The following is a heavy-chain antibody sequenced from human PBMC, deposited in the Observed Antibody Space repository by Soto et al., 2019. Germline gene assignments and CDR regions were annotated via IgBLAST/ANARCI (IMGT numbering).Heavy chain of an antibody. Sequence: PGGSLRLSCAASGFTFSSYGMHWVRQAPGKGLEWVAVIWYDGSNKYYVDSVKGRFTMSRDNSKNTVYLQMNSLRAEDTAVYYCARDLYSSGWLTGLDPWGQGTLVTVSS. CDR3: ARDLYSSGWLTGLDP. CDR1: GFTFSSYG. CDR2: IWYDGSNK. D-gene: IGHD6-19*01. J-gene: IGHJ5*02. V-gene: IGHV3-33*01.